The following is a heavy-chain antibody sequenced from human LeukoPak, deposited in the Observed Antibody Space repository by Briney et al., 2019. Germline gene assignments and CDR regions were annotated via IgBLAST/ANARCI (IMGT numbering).Heavy chain of an antibody. J-gene: IGHJ4*02. CDR3: AKVTGNFVVAAAGSDY. Sequence: GGSLRLSCAASGFTFSSYAMSWVRQAPGKGLEWVSAISGSGGSTYYADSVKGRFTISRDNSKNTLYLQMNSLRAEDTAVYYCAKVTGNFVVAAAGSDYWGQETLVTVSS. CDR1: GFTFSSYA. CDR2: ISGSGGST. D-gene: IGHD6-13*01. V-gene: IGHV3-23*01.